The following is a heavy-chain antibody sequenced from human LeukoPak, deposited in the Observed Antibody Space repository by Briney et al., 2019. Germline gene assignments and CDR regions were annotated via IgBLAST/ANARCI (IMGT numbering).Heavy chain of an antibody. D-gene: IGHD6-19*01. V-gene: IGHV4-59*01. J-gene: IGHJ4*02. CDR2: IYYSGST. Sequence: SETLSLTCTVSGGSISSYYWSWIRQPPGKGLEWIGYIYYSGSTNYNPSLKSRVTISVDTSKNQFSLKLSSVTTADTAVYYCARSRGSGWQLSDYWGQGTLVTVSS. CDR3: ARSRGSGWQLSDY. CDR1: GGSISSYY.